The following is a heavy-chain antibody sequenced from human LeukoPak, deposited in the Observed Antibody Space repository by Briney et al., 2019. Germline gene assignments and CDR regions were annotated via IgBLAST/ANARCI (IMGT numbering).Heavy chain of an antibody. J-gene: IGHJ4*02. CDR3: AKDIDYYDSSGALGY. CDR2: ISGSGGST. CDR1: GFTFSSYA. Sequence: GGSLRLSCAASGFTFSSYAMSWVRQAPGKGLEWVSAISGSGGSTYYADSVKGRFTISRDNSKNTLYLQMNSLRAEDTAVYYCAKDIDYYDSSGALGYWGQGTLVTVSS. V-gene: IGHV3-23*01. D-gene: IGHD3-22*01.